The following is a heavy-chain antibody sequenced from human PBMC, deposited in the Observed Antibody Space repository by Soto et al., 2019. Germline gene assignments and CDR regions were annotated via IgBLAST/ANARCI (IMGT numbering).Heavy chain of an antibody. V-gene: IGHV1-69*12. D-gene: IGHD4-17*01. CDR1: GGTFSSYA. Sequence: QVQLVQSGAEVKKPGSSVKVSCKASGGTFSSYAISWVRQAPGQGLEWMGGIIPIFGTANYAQKFQGRVTITADESTSTAYMELSSLRSEDTAVYYCARIVDLHYGGNSGMYYYYYGMDVWGQGTTVTVSS. J-gene: IGHJ6*02. CDR2: IIPIFGTA. CDR3: ARIVDLHYGGNSGMYYYYYGMDV.